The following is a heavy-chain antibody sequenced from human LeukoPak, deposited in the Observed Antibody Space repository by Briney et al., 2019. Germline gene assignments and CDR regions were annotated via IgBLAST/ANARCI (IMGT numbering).Heavy chain of an antibody. CDR3: ARGGARYLDS. D-gene: IGHD3-9*01. Sequence: GGSLRLSCVASGGSFSCYTRSWVRQAPGKGLEWVAKMKEDGSDIHYVDSVKGRFTICRDNAKNSLCLQMSSLRVEDTAVYYCARGGARYLDSWGQGILVTVSS. V-gene: IGHV3-7*01. CDR1: GGSFSCYT. J-gene: IGHJ4*02. CDR2: MKEDGSDI.